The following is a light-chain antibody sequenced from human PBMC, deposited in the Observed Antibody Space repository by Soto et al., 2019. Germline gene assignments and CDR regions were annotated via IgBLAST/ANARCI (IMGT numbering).Light chain of an antibody. CDR1: QSVSSN. CDR3: QQHTNWPLT. Sequence: EIVMTQSPATLSVSPGERATLSCRASQSVSSNLAWYQQKPGQAPRLLIFGASTRATGIPARFSGSGSGTDFTLNISSLEPEDFAVYYCQQHTNWPLTFGGGTKVDIK. CDR2: GAS. J-gene: IGKJ4*01. V-gene: IGKV3-15*01.